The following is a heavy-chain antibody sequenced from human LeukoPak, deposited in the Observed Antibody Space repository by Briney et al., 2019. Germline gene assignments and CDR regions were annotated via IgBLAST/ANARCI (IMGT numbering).Heavy chain of an antibody. Sequence: SETLSLTCAVSGYSISSGYYWGWIRQPPGKGLEWIGSNYHSGSTYYNPSLKSRVTISVDTSKNQFSLKLSSVTAADTAVYYCARHVLLWFGELTHFDYWGQGTLVTVSS. V-gene: IGHV4-38-2*01. CDR2: NYHSGST. D-gene: IGHD3-10*01. CDR1: GYSISSGYY. CDR3: ARHVLLWFGELTHFDY. J-gene: IGHJ4*02.